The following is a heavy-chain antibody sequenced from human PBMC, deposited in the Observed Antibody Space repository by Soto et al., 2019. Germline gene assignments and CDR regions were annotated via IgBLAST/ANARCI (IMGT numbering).Heavy chain of an antibody. Sequence: GASVKVSCKASGGTFSSYAISWVRQAPGQGLEWMGGIIPIFGTANYAQKFQGRVTITADESTSTAYMELSSLRSEDTAVYYCARGTDCSSTSCSTPYYYYYGMDVWGQGTTVTVSS. CDR3: ARGTDCSSTSCSTPYYYYYGMDV. J-gene: IGHJ6*02. CDR1: GGTFSSYA. D-gene: IGHD2-2*01. CDR2: IIPIFGTA. V-gene: IGHV1-69*13.